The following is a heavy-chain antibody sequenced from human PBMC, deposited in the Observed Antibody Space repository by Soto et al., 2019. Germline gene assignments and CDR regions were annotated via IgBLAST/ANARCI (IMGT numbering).Heavy chain of an antibody. CDR3: ARVRRTTIFGVVSEDVFDI. D-gene: IGHD3-3*01. V-gene: IGHV3-74*01. Sequence: EVQLVESGGGLVQPGGSLRLSCAASGFIFNNYWMHWVRQAPGKGLVCVSRINIDGSSTSYADSVKGRFTISRDNAKNTLFLQMDSLRAEDTAVYYCARVRRTTIFGVVSEDVFDIWGQGTMVTVSS. CDR2: INIDGSST. J-gene: IGHJ3*02. CDR1: GFIFNNYW.